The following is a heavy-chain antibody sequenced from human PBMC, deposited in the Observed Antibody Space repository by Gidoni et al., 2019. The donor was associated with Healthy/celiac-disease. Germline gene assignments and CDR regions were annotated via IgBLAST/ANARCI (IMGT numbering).Heavy chain of an antibody. V-gene: IGHV1-2*02. CDR1: GHTFTAYY. J-gene: IGHJ6*02. D-gene: IGHD6-6*01. CDR3: ARGRYSSSPDYYYYGMDV. CDR2: INPNSGGT. Sequence: QVQLVQSGAEVKKPGASVKVSCKASGHTFTAYYMHWVRQAPGQGLEWMGWINPNSGGTNYAQKFQGRVTMTRDTSISTAYMELSRLRSDDTAVYYCARGRYSSSPDYYYYGMDVWGQGTTVTVSS.